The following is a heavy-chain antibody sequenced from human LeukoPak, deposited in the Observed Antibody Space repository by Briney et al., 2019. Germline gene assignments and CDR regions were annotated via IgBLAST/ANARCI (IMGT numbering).Heavy chain of an antibody. V-gene: IGHV4-59*08. CDR3: ARGGTVTTSFDY. J-gene: IGHJ4*02. Sequence: WETLSLTCTVSGDSISSYYWSWIRQSPGKGLEWIGYVYYRGSTNYNPSLKSRVTISVDTSKNQFSLKLSSVTAADTAVYYCARGGTVTTSFDYWGQGTLVTVSS. CDR1: GDSISSYY. D-gene: IGHD4-17*01. CDR2: VYYRGST.